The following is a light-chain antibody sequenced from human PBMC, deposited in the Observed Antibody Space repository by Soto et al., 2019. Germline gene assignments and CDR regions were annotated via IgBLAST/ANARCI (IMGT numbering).Light chain of an antibody. V-gene: IGLV1-40*01. J-gene: IGLJ1*01. CDR3: QSYDSSLNDSTV. CDR1: TSNIGAGFD. CDR2: GND. Sequence: QSVLTQPPSVSGAPGQRVTISCTGNTSNIGAGFDVHWYKQLPGTAPKLLIYGNDNRPSGVPDRFSGSKSGTSASLAITGLQAEDEADYYCQSYDSSLNDSTVFGSGTKLTVL.